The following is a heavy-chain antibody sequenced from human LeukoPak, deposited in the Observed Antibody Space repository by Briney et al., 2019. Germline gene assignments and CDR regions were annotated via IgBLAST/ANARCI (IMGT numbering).Heavy chain of an antibody. CDR3: ARGSGSSTGTSFAFDY. Sequence: ASVKFSCKASGGTFSSNAISCVRQAPGQGLEWMGGIIPIFGTANYAQKFQGRVTITADESTSTAYMELSSLRSEDTAVYYCARGSGSSTGTSFAFDYWGQGTLVTASS. CDR1: GGTFSSNA. D-gene: IGHD2-2*01. J-gene: IGHJ4*02. CDR2: IIPIFGTA. V-gene: IGHV1-69*13.